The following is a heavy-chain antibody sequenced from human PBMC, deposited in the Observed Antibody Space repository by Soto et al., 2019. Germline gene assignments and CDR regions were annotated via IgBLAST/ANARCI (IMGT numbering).Heavy chain of an antibody. Sequence: ASVKVSCKASRYTFTSYYMHWVRQAPGQGLEWMGIINPSGGSTSYAQKFQGRVTMTRDTSTSTVYMELSSLRSEDTAVYYCARDREIPNALYYFDYWGQGTLVTVSS. D-gene: IGHD2-2*01. CDR3: ARDREIPNALYYFDY. CDR2: INPSGGST. V-gene: IGHV1-46*03. CDR1: RYTFTSYY. J-gene: IGHJ4*02.